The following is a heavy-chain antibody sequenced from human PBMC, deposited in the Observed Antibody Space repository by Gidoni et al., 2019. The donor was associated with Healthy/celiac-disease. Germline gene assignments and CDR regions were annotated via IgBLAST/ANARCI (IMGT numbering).Heavy chain of an antibody. CDR1: GFTLSSYG. Sequence: QVQLVESGGGVVQPGRSLRLSCAASGFTLSSYGMHWVRQAPGKGLEWVAVISYDGSNRYYADSVKGRFTISRDNSKNTLYLQMNSLRAEDTSVYYCAKMGGLRYCSSTSCEPQHDFDYWGQGTLVTVSS. D-gene: IGHD2-2*01. CDR2: ISYDGSNR. V-gene: IGHV3-30*18. CDR3: AKMGGLRYCSSTSCEPQHDFDY. J-gene: IGHJ4*02.